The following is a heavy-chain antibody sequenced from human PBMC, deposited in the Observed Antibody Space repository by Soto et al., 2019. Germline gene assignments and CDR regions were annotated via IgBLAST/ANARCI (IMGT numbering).Heavy chain of an antibody. CDR3: ARDKITGLFDY. CDR1: GGSFSGYY. J-gene: IGHJ4*02. D-gene: IGHD2-8*02. Sequence: QVQLQQWGAGLLKPSETLSLTCAVYGGSFSGYYWTWIRQPPGTGLEWIGEINHSGSTNYNPSLNRRVTISVDTSKNQFSLKLTSVTAADSAVYYCARDKITGLFDYCGQGTLVTVSS. V-gene: IGHV4-34*01. CDR2: INHSGST.